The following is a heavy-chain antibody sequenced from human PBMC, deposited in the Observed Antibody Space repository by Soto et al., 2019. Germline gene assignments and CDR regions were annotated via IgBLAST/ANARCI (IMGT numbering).Heavy chain of an antibody. Sequence: SETLSLTCTVSGGSIGSSSYYWGWILQPPGKGLEWIGSIYYSGSTYYNPSLKSRVTISVDTSKNQFSLKLSSVTAADTAVYYCARHGPGGSYSDYWGQGTLVTVSS. J-gene: IGHJ4*02. CDR2: IYYSGST. CDR1: GGSIGSSSYY. D-gene: IGHD1-26*01. V-gene: IGHV4-39*01. CDR3: ARHGPGGSYSDY.